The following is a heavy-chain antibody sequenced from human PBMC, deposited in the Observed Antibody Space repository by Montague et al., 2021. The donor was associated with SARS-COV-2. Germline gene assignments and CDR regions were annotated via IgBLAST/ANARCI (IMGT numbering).Heavy chain of an antibody. D-gene: IGHD6-13*01. CDR3: ARHSRRISSSWSEGYFDY. V-gene: IGHV4-59*08. J-gene: IGHJ4*02. CDR2: IYYSGST. CDR1: GGSISSYY. Sequence: SETLSLTCTVSGGSISSYYWSWIRQPPGKGLEWIGYIYYSGSTNYNPSLKSRVTISVDTSKNQFSLKLSSVTAADTAVYYCARHSRRISSSWSEGYFDYWGQGTRVTGSS.